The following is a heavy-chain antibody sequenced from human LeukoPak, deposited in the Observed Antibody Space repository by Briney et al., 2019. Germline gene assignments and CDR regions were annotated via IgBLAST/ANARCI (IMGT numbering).Heavy chain of an antibody. D-gene: IGHD1-1*01. CDR2: IYSGGST. J-gene: IGHJ3*02. CDR1: EFSVGSNY. V-gene: IGHV3-66*01. Sequence: PGGSLRLSCAASEFSVGSNYMTWVRQAPGKGVEWVSLIYSGGSTYYADSVKGRFTISRDNSKNTLYLQMNSLRAEDTAVYYCAREILRNDAAFDIWGQGTMVTVSS. CDR3: AREILRNDAAFDI.